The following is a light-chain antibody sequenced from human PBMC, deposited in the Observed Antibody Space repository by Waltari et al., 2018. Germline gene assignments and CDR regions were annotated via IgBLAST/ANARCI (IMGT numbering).Light chain of an antibody. CDR2: DVN. V-gene: IGLV2-11*01. CDR1: SSAVGGYHF. J-gene: IGLJ3*02. Sequence: QSALAQPRSMSGSPGQSVAISCPGTSSAVGGYHFFSWYQQHPDKAPKLIIYDVNKRPSGVPDRFSGSKSGNTASLTISGLQAEDEAHYYCWSYVGGNTYWVFGGGTKLTVL. CDR3: WSYVGGNTYWV.